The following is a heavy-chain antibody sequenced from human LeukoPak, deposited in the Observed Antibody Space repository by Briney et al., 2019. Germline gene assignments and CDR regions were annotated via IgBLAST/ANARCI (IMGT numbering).Heavy chain of an antibody. Sequence: SVKVSCKASGGTFSSYAISWVRQAPGQGLEWMGRIIPILGIANYAQKFQGRVTITADKSTSTAYMELSSLRSEDTAVYYCARLDGYSYGSGYWGQGTLVTVSS. D-gene: IGHD5-18*01. J-gene: IGHJ4*02. CDR1: GGTFSSYA. V-gene: IGHV1-69*04. CDR3: ARLDGYSYGSGY. CDR2: IIPILGIA.